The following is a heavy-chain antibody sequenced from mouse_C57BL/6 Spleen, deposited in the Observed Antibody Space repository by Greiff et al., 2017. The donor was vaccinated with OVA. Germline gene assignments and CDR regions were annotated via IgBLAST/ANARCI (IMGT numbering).Heavy chain of an antibody. D-gene: IGHD2-4*01. V-gene: IGHV1-62-2*01. J-gene: IGHJ3*01. CDR1: GYTFTEYT. CDR3: ASYYDYDEFAY. Sequence: VKLMESGAELVKPGASVKLSCKASGYTFTEYTIHWVKQRSGQGLEWIGWIYPGSGSIKYNEKFKDKGTLTADKSSSTVYMELSRLTSEDSAVYFCASYYDYDEFAYWGQGTLVTVSA. CDR2: IYPGSGSI.